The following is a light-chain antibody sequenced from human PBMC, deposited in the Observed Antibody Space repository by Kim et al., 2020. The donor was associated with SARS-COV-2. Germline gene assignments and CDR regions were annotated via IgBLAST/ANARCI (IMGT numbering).Light chain of an antibody. V-gene: IGLV1-40*01. CDR2: GNS. J-gene: IGLJ2*01. CDR3: QSYDSSLSGSHVV. Sequence: VNISCTGSSSNIGAGYDVHWYQQLPGTAPNLLIYGNSNRPSGVPDRFSGSKSGTSASLAITGLQAEDEADYYCQSYDSSLSGSHVVFGGGTQLTVL. CDR1: SSNIGAGYD.